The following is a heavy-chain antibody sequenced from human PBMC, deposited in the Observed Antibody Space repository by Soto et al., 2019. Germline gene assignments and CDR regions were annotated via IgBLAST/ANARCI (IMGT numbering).Heavy chain of an antibody. V-gene: IGHV1-69*01. D-gene: IGHD1-26*01. CDR2: ISPIFGTA. CDR1: GCTFSSYS. J-gene: IGHJ4*02. CDR3: ATDGGSNAGGIPY. Sequence: QVQLVQSGAEVKKPGSSVKFSCKASGCTFSSYSINWVRQAPGQGLEWMGEISPIFGTANYAQKFQGRVTITADESTSTAYMELSSLRSEDTAVYYCATDGGSNAGGIPYWGQGTLVTVSS.